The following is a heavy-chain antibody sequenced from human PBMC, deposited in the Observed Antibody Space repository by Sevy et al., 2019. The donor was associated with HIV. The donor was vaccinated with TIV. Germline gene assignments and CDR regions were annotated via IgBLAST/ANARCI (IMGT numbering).Heavy chain of an antibody. CDR2: MNPNSGNT. D-gene: IGHD6-13*01. CDR1: GYTFTSYD. V-gene: IGHV1-8*01. J-gene: IGHJ3*02. Sequence: ASVKVSCKASGYTFTSYDINWVRQATGQGLEWMGWMNPNSGNTGYAQKFQGRVTMTRNTSISTAYMELSSLRSEDTAVYYCARGGGSSWYGPSLDAFDIWGQWTMVTVSS. CDR3: ARGGGSSWYGPSLDAFDI.